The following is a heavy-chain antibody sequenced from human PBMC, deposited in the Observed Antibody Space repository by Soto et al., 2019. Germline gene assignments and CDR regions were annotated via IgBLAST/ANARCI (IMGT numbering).Heavy chain of an antibody. V-gene: IGHV4-39*02. J-gene: IGHJ4*02. CDR3: ARDKITGPFDY. D-gene: IGHD2-8*02. CDR1: GDSIRNRNYY. CDR2: RYDDGST. Sequence: SETLSLACTVSGDSIRNRNYYWGWIRQPPGKGLEWIVSRYDDGSTFYNPSLKRRVSISLDTSKKQMSLKVTSVTAADTAVYYCARDKITGPFDYWGQGTLVTVSS.